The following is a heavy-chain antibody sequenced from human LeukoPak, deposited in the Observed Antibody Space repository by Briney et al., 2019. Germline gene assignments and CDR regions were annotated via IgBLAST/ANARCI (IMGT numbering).Heavy chain of an antibody. CDR2: IDFTSRYI. V-gene: IGHV3-21*01. CDR3: ATPAAGPGAEYSLY. J-gene: IGHJ1*01. Sequence: GGSLRLSCEASGFTFSSHAMNWVRQAPGKGLEWVSSIDFTSRYIYNADSVKGRFTTSRDNAKNSLDLQMNSLRVEDTAVYYCATPAAGPGAEYSLYWGQGTLVIVSS. D-gene: IGHD6-13*01. CDR1: GFTFSSHA.